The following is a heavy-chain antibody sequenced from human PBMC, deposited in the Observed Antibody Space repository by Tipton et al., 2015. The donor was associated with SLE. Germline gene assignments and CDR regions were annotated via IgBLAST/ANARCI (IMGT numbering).Heavy chain of an antibody. CDR2: IYTSGST. J-gene: IGHJ6*03. CDR3: ARDRYYYMDV. CDR1: GGSISSGSYY. V-gene: IGHV4-61*02. Sequence: LRLSRTVSGGSISSGSYYWSWIRQPAGKGLEWIGRIYTSGSTNYNPSLKSRVTISVDTSKNQFSLKLSSVTAADTAVYYCARDRYYYMDVWGKGTTVTVSS.